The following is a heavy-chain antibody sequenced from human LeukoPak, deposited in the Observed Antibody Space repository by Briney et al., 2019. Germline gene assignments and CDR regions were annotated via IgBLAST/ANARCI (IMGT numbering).Heavy chain of an antibody. V-gene: IGHV4-39*02. D-gene: IGHD3-10*01. CDR1: GGSISSSSYY. CDR2: IYYSGST. J-gene: IGHJ4*02. Sequence: PSETLSLTCTVSGGSISSSSYYWGWIRQPPGKGLEWIGSIYYSGSTYYNPSLKSRVTISVDTSKNQFSLKLGSVTAADTAVYYCARDNRVGELGLFDYWGQGTLVTVSS. CDR3: ARDNRVGELGLFDY.